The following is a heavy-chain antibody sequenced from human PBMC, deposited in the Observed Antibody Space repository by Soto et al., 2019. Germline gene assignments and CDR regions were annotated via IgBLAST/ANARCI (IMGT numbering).Heavy chain of an antibody. CDR2: IIPILGIA. V-gene: IGHV1-69*04. Sequence: SVKVSCKASGGTFSSYTISWVRQAPGQGLEWMGRIIPILGIANYAQKFQGRVTMTSDTSTSTVYMELSSLRSDDTAVYYCARDSSIVVDGGSCQDYWGQGTQVTVSS. D-gene: IGHD2-15*01. CDR3: ARDSSIVVDGGSCQDY. J-gene: IGHJ4*02. CDR1: GGTFSSYT.